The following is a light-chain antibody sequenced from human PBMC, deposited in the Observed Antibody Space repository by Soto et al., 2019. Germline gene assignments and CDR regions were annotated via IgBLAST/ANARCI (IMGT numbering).Light chain of an antibody. V-gene: IGLV1-40*01. CDR3: QSYDSSLSAVV. J-gene: IGLJ2*01. CDR2: GNI. Sequence: QSVLTQPPSVSGAPGQRVTISCTGSTSNIGARYDVPWYQQLPGAAPKVHIYGNINRPSGVPDRFSGSKSGTSASLAITGLQAEYEADYYCQSYDSSLSAVVFGGGTKLTVL. CDR1: TSNIGARYD.